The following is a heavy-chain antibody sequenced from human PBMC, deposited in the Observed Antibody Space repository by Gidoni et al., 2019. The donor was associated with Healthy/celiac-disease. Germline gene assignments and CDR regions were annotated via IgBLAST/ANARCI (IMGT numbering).Heavy chain of an antibody. CDR3: AKEWQQWLVRGFDY. J-gene: IGHJ4*02. Sequence: EVQLLESGGGLVQPGGSLRLSCAASGFPFSSYALSWVRQAPGKGLEWVSAMSGSGGSTYYADSVKGRFTISRDNSKNTLYLQMNSLRAEDTAVYYCAKEWQQWLVRGFDYWGQGTLVTVSS. V-gene: IGHV3-23*01. CDR2: MSGSGGST. D-gene: IGHD6-19*01. CDR1: GFPFSSYA.